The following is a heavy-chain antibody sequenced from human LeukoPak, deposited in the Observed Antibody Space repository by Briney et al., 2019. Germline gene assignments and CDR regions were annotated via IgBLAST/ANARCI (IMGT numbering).Heavy chain of an antibody. Sequence: GGSLRLSCAASGFTFSFYRMHWVRQSPGKGLEWVAVIWYDGKKKYYADSVKGRFTISRDNSKNTLYLQMNSLRAEDTAVYYCARAAAGQYYFDYWGQGTLVTVSS. D-gene: IGHD6-13*01. V-gene: IGHV3-33*01. CDR3: ARAAAGQYYFDY. CDR2: IWYDGKKK. CDR1: GFTFSFYR. J-gene: IGHJ4*02.